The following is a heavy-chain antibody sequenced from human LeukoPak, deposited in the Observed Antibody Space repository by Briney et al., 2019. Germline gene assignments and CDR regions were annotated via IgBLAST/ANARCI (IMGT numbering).Heavy chain of an antibody. V-gene: IGHV4-59*12. Sequence: PSETLSLTCTVSGGSISSYYWSWIRQPPGKGLEWIGYIYYSGSTNYNPSLKSRVTMSVDTSKNQFSLKLSSVTAADTAVYYCASYSGAEYFQHWGQGTLVTVSS. CDR1: GGSISSYY. CDR2: IYYSGST. CDR3: ASYSGAEYFQH. J-gene: IGHJ1*01. D-gene: IGHD2-21*01.